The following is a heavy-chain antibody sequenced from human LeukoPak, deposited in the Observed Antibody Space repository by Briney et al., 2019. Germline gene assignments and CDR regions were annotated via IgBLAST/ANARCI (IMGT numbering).Heavy chain of an antibody. CDR3: ARDPSRVRTFSSGWNNNWFDP. CDR2: IYYSGST. D-gene: IGHD6-19*01. CDR1: GGSISSSSYY. V-gene: IGHV4-39*07. Sequence: PSETLSLTCTVSGGSISSSSYYWGWIRQPPGKGLEWIGSIYYSGSTYYNPSLKSRVTISVDTSKNQFSLKLSSVTAADTAVYYCARDPSRVRTFSSGWNNNWFDPWGQGTLVTVSS. J-gene: IGHJ5*02.